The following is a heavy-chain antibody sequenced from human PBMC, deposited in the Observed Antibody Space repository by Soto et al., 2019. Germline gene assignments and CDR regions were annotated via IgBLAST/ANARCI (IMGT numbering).Heavy chain of an antibody. CDR1: GGSITIYY. D-gene: IGHD5-12*01. J-gene: IGHJ3*02. CDR2: IYYSGST. V-gene: IGHV4-59*08. CDR3: ARLSGYENAFDI. Sequence: SDTLSLTCTVSGGSITIYYWSWIRQPPGKGLEWIGYIYYSGSTNNNPSFKSRVTISVDMSKNEFSLMLSSVTAADTAVYYCARLSGYENAFDIWGQGTMVTVSS.